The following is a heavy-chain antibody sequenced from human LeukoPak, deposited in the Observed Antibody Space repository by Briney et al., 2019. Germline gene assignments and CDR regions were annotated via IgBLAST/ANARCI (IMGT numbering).Heavy chain of an antibody. D-gene: IGHD3-10*01. CDR2: INSDGSST. CDR3: ARGAYGSGSYYTHYFDY. V-gene: IGHV3-74*01. J-gene: IGHJ4*02. CDR1: GFTFSSYW. Sequence: GGSLRLSCAASGFTFSSYWMHWVRQAPGKGLVWVSRINSDGSSTSYADSVKGRFTISRDNAKNTLYLQMNSLRAEDTAVYYCARGAYGSGSYYTHYFDYWGQGTLVTVSS.